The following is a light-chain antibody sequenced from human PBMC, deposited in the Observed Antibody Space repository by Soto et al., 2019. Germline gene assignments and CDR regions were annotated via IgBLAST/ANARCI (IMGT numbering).Light chain of an antibody. J-gene: IGKJ2*01. CDR1: QSVSSSY. CDR2: GAS. CDR3: QQSCSSPTYT. V-gene: IGKV3-20*01. Sequence: EIVLTQSPGTLSLSPGERATLSCRASQSVSSSYLAWYQQKPGQAPRLLIYGASSRATGIPNRFSGSGSGTDCTLTISRLEPEDFAVYYCQQSCSSPTYTFGQGTKLETK.